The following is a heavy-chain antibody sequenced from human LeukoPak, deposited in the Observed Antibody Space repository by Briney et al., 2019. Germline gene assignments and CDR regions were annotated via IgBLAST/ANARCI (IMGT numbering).Heavy chain of an antibody. CDR3: ARSGRGVDSFYFYMDV. V-gene: IGHV3-20*04. D-gene: IGHD3-10*01. Sequence: GGSLRLSCAASGFTFDNYRMSWVRQAPGKGLEWVSTVNADGGNTYYADSVKGRFTISRDNAKNSLYLQMNSLRAEDTAVYYCARSGRGVDSFYFYMDVWGKGTTVTVSS. CDR1: GFTFDNYR. J-gene: IGHJ6*03. CDR2: VNADGGNT.